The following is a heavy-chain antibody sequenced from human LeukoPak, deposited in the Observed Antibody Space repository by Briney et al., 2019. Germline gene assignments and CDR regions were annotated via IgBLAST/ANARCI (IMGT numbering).Heavy chain of an antibody. D-gene: IGHD3-10*02. CDR1: GGAISGRRDY. Sequence: SETLSLTCTVSGGAISGRRDYWGWFRQPPGNRLEWIASIYYSGSTYYNPSLKSRVTISVDTSKNQFSLKLSSVTAADTAVYYCARVNDRGVISYWGQGTLVTVSS. V-gene: IGHV4-39*07. J-gene: IGHJ4*02. CDR2: IYYSGST. CDR3: ARVNDRGVISY.